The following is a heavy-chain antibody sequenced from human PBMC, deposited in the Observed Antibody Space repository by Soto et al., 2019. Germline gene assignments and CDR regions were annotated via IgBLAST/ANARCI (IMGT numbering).Heavy chain of an antibody. D-gene: IGHD3-9*01. J-gene: IGHJ4*02. Sequence: QVQLVQSGAEVKKPGASVKVSCKASGYTFTSYDINWVRQATGQGLEWMGWMNPNSGNTGYAQKFQGGVTMTRNTSISTAYMELSSLRSEDTAVYYCARGYYDILTGYYSLPDYWGQGTLVTVSS. CDR3: ARGYYDILTGYYSLPDY. CDR2: MNPNSGNT. CDR1: GYTFTSYD. V-gene: IGHV1-8*02.